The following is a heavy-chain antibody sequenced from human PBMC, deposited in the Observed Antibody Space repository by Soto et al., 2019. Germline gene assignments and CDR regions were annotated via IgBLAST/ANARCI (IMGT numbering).Heavy chain of an antibody. CDR1: GFTFSNYG. CDR2: IRNTIDDT. V-gene: IGHV3-23*01. J-gene: IGHJ5*02. D-gene: IGHD2-8*01. CDR3: VKKFDALRTTFWFDT. Sequence: EVQLLESGGDLVQPGGSLRLSCAASGFTFSNYGMTWVRQAPGKGLEWVSSIRNTIDDTYYADSVEGRFTISRDNSKNTLYLQMNDLRAEDTAMYYCVKKFDALRTTFWFDTWGQGTLVTVSS.